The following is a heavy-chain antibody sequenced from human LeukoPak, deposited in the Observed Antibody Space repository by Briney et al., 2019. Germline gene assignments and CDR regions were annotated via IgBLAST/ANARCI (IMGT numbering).Heavy chain of an antibody. CDR2: ISYDGDNL. J-gene: IGHJ6*03. V-gene: IGHV3-30-3*01. D-gene: IGHD1-26*01. Sequence: GGSLRLSCTASGFTFSSYGVHWVRQTPGKGLEWLAVISYDGDNLYYADSVKGRFTISRDNSKNTPYLQMNSLRAEDTAVYYCARDRREGWPLYYYYYMDVWGKGTTVTVSS. CDR3: ARDRREGWPLYYYYYMDV. CDR1: GFTFSSYG.